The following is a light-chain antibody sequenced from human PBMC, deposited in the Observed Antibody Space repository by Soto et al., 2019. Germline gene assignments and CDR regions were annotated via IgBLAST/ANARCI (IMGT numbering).Light chain of an antibody. CDR3: QQYYGTPT. J-gene: IGKJ1*01. CDR2: WAS. Sequence: DIVMTQSPDSLAVSLGERATINCKSSQTILSRSKNKDSLAWFQQRPGQPPKLLINWASTRESGVPDRFSGSGSGTDFTLTISSLQAEDVAVYYCQQYYGTPTFRQGPKLEIK. V-gene: IGKV4-1*01. CDR1: QTILSRSKNKDS.